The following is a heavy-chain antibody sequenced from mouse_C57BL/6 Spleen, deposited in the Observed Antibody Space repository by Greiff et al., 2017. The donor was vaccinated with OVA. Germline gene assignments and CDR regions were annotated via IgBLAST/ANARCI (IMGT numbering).Heavy chain of an antibody. CDR2: ISYDGSN. CDR1: GYSITSGYY. CDR3: ARHYDGSSYFDY. V-gene: IGHV3-6*01. D-gene: IGHD1-1*01. J-gene: IGHJ2*01. Sequence: EVKLMESGPGLVKPSQSLSLTCSVSGYSITSGYYWNWIRQFPGNKLEWMGYISYDGSNNYNPALKNRISITLDTSKNQFFLKLNSVTTENTATYYCARHYDGSSYFDYWGQGTTLTVSS.